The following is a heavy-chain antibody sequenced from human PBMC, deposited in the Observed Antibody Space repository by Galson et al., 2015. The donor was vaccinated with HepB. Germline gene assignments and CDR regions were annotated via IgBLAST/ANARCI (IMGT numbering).Heavy chain of an antibody. CDR3: ARRGITVATSFDY. CDR2: ISSSSSYT. J-gene: IGHJ4*02. V-gene: IGHV3-11*03. CDR1: GFTFSDYY. D-gene: IGHD6-19*01. Sequence: PLRLSCAASGFTFSDYYMNWIRQAPGKGLEWVSYISSSSSYTNYADSVKGRFTISRDNAKNSLYLQMNSLRAEDTAVYYCARRGITVATSFDYWGQGTLVTVSS.